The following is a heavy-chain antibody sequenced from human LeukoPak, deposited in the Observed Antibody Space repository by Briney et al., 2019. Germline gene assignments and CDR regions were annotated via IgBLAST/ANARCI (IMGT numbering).Heavy chain of an antibody. CDR1: GFTFSSYA. D-gene: IGHD3-22*01. J-gene: IGHJ4*02. CDR2: ISGSGGST. V-gene: IGHV3-23*01. Sequence: GGSLRLSCAASGFTFSSYAMSWVRQAPGKGLEWVSAISGSGGSTYYADSVKGRFTTSRDNSKNTLYLQMNSLRAEDTAVYYCAKPKFDSSGYYLLPFDYWGQGTLVTVSS. CDR3: AKPKFDSSGYYLLPFDY.